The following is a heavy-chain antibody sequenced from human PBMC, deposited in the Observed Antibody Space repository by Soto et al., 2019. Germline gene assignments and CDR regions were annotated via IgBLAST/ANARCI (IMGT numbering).Heavy chain of an antibody. J-gene: IGHJ6*02. CDR1: GFTFSSYG. CDR2: IWYDGSNK. D-gene: IGHD2-2*02. Sequence: GGSLRLSCAASGFTFSSYGMHWVRQAPGKGLEWVAFIWYDGSNKYYADSVKGRFTISRDNSKNTLYLQMNSLGAEDTAVYYCARDPYTHCSSTSCYTAFYYYYGMDVWGQGTTVTVSS. V-gene: IGHV3-33*01. CDR3: ARDPYTHCSSTSCYTAFYYYYGMDV.